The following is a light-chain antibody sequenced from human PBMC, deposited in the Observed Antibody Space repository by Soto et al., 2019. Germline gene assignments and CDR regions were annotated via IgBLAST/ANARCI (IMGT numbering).Light chain of an antibody. CDR2: GES. CDR3: QQRSNWPIT. CDR1: QSVSSSY. Sequence: EIVLTQSPGTLYLSPWERATLPLRSSQSVSSSYLAWYQQKPGQDTRLLIYGESSRATGIPDRFSGSGSETDFTITISSLEPEDFAVYYCQQRSNWPITFGEGTRLEI. V-gene: IGKV3D-20*02. J-gene: IGKJ5*01.